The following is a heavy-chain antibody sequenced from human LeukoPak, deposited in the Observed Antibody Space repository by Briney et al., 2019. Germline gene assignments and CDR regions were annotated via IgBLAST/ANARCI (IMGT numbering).Heavy chain of an antibody. D-gene: IGHD6-13*01. CDR3: ARESYSSSWADY. CDR2: ISAYNGNT. Sequence: ASVNVSCKASGYTFTSYGISWVRQAPGQGLEWMGWISAYNGNTNYAQKLQGRVTMTTDTTTSTAYMELRSLRSDDTAVYYCARESYSSSWADYWGQGTLVTVSS. V-gene: IGHV1-18*01. J-gene: IGHJ4*02. CDR1: GYTFTSYG.